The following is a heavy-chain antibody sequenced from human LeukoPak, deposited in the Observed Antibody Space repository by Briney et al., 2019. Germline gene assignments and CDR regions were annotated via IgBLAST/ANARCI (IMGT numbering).Heavy chain of an antibody. Sequence: GGSLRLSCAASGFTFSSYGMHWVRQAPGKGLEWVAFIRYDGSNKYYADSVKGRFTISRDNSKNTLYLQMNSLRAGDTAVYYCAKNYRHSSSSLYFDYWGQGTLVTVSS. V-gene: IGHV3-30*02. D-gene: IGHD6-6*01. CDR1: GFTFSSYG. CDR3: AKNYRHSSSSLYFDY. CDR2: IRYDGSNK. J-gene: IGHJ4*02.